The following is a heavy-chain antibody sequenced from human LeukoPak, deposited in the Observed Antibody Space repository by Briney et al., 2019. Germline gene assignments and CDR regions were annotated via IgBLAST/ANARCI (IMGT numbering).Heavy chain of an antibody. CDR3: GRQVGYGRWYFDL. J-gene: IGHJ2*01. CDR2: ISYSGST. D-gene: IGHD5-12*01. Sequence: SETLSLTCTASGGSISGYYWSWIRQPPGKGPQWIGFISYSGSTNYNPSLKSRATISVDTSKNQFSLNLSSVTAADTAVYYCGRQVGYGRWYFDLWGRGTLVTVSS. CDR1: GGSISGYY. V-gene: IGHV4-59*08.